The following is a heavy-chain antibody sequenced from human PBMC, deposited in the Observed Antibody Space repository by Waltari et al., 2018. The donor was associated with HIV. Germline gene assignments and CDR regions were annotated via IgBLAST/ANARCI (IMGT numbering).Heavy chain of an antibody. D-gene: IGHD2-21*02. CDR1: GFTFDDFA. Sequence: EVQLVESGGGLVQPGRSLRLSCAAAGFTFDDFAMHWARQAPGKGLEWVSGISWNSDTIGYADSVKGRFTISRDNAKNSLYLRMNSLRAEDTALYYCAKDSGSGDYGTVYYGMDVWGQGTTVTVS. CDR3: AKDSGSGDYGTVYYGMDV. J-gene: IGHJ6*02. CDR2: ISWNSDTI. V-gene: IGHV3-9*01.